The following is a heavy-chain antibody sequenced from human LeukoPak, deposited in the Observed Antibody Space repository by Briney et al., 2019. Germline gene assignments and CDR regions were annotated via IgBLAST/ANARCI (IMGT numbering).Heavy chain of an antibody. CDR1: GYSFTSYW. Sequence: GESLKISCKGSGYSFTSYWIGWVRQMPGKGLELIVIIYSGDSDTRFRPSFQGQVTISADKSISTAYLQWSSLKASDTAMYYCARYSAVTTTNNYFDYWGQGTLVTVSS. CDR3: ARYSAVTTTNNYFDY. CDR2: IYSGDSDT. J-gene: IGHJ4*02. V-gene: IGHV5-51*01. D-gene: IGHD4-17*01.